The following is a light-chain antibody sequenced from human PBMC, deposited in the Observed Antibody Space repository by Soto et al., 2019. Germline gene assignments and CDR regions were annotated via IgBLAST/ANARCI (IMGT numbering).Light chain of an antibody. CDR3: QKRINWPPYT. Sequence: EIVLTQSPATLSLSPGERATLSCRASQRVSSYLAWYQQKPGQAPRLLIYDAYNRATGIPARFSDSGSGSDFTLPLSILETEDFAVYYGQKRINWPPYTVGQCSKLEIK. J-gene: IGKJ2*01. V-gene: IGKV3-11*01. CDR1: QRVSSY. CDR2: DAY.